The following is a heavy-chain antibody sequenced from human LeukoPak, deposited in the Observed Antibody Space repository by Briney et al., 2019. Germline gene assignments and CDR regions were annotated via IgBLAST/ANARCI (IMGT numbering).Heavy chain of an antibody. Sequence: GGSLRLSCAASGFTFSDHYMDWVRQAPGKGLEWVGRTRNKANSYTTEYAASVKGRFTISRDDSKNSLYLQMNSLKTEDTAVYYCAREGCSSTSCYIYYYYYMDVWGKGTTVTVSS. J-gene: IGHJ6*03. D-gene: IGHD2-2*02. CDR3: AREGCSSTSCYIYYYYYMDV. CDR1: GFTFSDHY. CDR2: TRNKANSYTT. V-gene: IGHV3-72*01.